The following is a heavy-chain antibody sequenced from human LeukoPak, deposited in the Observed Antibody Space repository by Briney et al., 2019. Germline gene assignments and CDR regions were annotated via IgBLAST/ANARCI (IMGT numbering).Heavy chain of an antibody. D-gene: IGHD7-27*01. CDR3: ASRWGRDAFDI. V-gene: IGHV1-69*05. J-gene: IGHJ3*02. CDR1: GGTFSSYA. Sequence: SVKVSCKASGGTFSSYAISWVRQAPGLGLEWMGGIIPIFGTANYAQKFQGRVTITTDESTSTAYMELSSLRSEDTAVYYCASRWGRDAFDIWGQGTMVTVSS. CDR2: IIPIFGTA.